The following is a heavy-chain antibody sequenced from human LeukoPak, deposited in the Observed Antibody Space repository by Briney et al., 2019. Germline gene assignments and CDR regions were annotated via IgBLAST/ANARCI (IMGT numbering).Heavy chain of an antibody. D-gene: IGHD3-22*01. J-gene: IGHJ4*02. CDR1: GYTFTSYY. V-gene: IGHV1-46*01. Sequence: ASVKVSCKASGYTFTSYYMHWVRQAPGQGLEWMGIINPSGGSTSYAQKFQGRVTMTRDTSTSTVYMELSSLRSEDTAVYYCATPRRGFNQYYYDSSGYYHPTQFDYWGQGTLVTVSS. CDR3: ATPRRGFNQYYYDSSGYYHPTQFDY. CDR2: INPSGGST.